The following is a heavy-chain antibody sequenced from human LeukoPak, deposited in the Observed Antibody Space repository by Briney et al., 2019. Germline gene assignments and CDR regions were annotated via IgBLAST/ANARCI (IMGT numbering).Heavy chain of an antibody. V-gene: IGHV1-46*01. CDR1: GYTFTSYY. J-gene: IGHJ6*02. Sequence: ASVKVSCKASGYTFTSYYMHWVRQAPGQGLEWMGIINPSGGSTNYAQKFQGRVTITADESTSTAYMELSSLRSEDTAVYYCARDDGCSSTSCYTNGYYGMDVWGQGTTVTVSS. CDR2: INPSGGST. D-gene: IGHD2-2*02. CDR3: ARDDGCSSTSCYTNGYYGMDV.